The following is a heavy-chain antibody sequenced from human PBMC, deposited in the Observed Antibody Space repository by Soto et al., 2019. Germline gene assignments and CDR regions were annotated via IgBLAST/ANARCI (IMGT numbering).Heavy chain of an antibody. V-gene: IGHV3-7*01. D-gene: IGHD4-4*01. CDR1: GFTFSRYW. CDR3: ARDMDDSSDYGDY. CDR2: IKEDGSEK. J-gene: IGHJ4*02. Sequence: EVPLVESGGALVQPGGSLGLSCVVSGFTFSRYWMSWVRQAPGKGLEWVANIKEDGSEKYYVDSVRGRFTISRDNTKNSLYLQMSSLRAEDTAVYYCARDMDDSSDYGDYWGQGTLVTVSS.